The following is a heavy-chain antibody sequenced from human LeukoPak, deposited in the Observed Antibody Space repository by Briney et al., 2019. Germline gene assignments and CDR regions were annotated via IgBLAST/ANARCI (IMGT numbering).Heavy chain of an antibody. J-gene: IGHJ4*02. CDR3: ARDDRYFDWVPSPFY. CDR1: GFTFNSYP. V-gene: IGHV3-64*01. CDR2: ISSNGGST. Sequence: GGSLRLSCAASGFTFNSYPMHWVRQAPGKGLEYVSAISSNGGSTYYANSVKGRFTISRDNSKNTLYLQMGSLRAEDMAVYYCARDDRYFDWVPSPFYWGQGVLVTVSS. D-gene: IGHD3-9*01.